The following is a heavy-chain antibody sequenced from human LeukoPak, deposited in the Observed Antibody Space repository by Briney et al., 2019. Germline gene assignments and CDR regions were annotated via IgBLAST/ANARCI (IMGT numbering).Heavy chain of an antibody. Sequence: SETLSLTCTVSGGSISSSSYYWGWIRQPPGKGLDWSGIINYRGNTYYNPSLKSRVTISVDPSKTQFSLKLSSVTAADMDVYYCATPSYSSSWGTIDVWGQGTMVTVSS. CDR1: GGSISSSSYY. CDR2: INYRGNT. V-gene: IGHV4-39*01. D-gene: IGHD6-13*01. J-gene: IGHJ3*01. CDR3: ATPSYSSSWGTIDV.